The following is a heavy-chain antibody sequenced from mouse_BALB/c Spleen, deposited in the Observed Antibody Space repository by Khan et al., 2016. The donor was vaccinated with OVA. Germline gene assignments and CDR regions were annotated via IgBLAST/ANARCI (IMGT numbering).Heavy chain of an antibody. D-gene: IGHD2-3*01. CDR1: GDSITSGY. CDR2: ISYSGST. V-gene: IGHV3-8*02. J-gene: IGHJ2*01. Sequence: EVQLQESGPSLVKPSQTLSLTCSVTGDSITSGYWNWIRKFPGNKLEYMGYISYSGSTYYNPSLKSRISITRDTSKNQYYLQLNSVTTEDTATYYCARNIIYDGYYGDYFDYWGQGTTLTVSS. CDR3: ARNIIYDGYYGDYFDY.